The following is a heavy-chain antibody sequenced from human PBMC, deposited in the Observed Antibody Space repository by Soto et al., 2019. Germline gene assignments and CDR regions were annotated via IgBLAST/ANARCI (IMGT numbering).Heavy chain of an antibody. V-gene: IGHV4-34*01. D-gene: IGHD1-7*01. Sequence: SETLSLTCAVYGGSFSDYYLTWIRQPPGKGLEWIGEINHRGSINYNPSLKSRVTISVDTSKNHFSLKLSSVTAADTAVYYCARGTFGNFYYGMDVWGQGTTVTVYS. J-gene: IGHJ6*02. CDR1: GGSFSDYY. CDR3: ARGTFGNFYYGMDV. CDR2: INHRGSI.